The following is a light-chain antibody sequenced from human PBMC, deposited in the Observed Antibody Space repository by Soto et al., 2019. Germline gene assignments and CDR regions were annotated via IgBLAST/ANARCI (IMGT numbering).Light chain of an antibody. CDR2: DAS. V-gene: IGKV3-15*01. CDR1: QNIRSS. CDR3: QQYDIWPPYT. J-gene: IGKJ2*01. Sequence: EVVMTQSPASLSASPGERVTLSCRASQNIRSSLAWYQQRPGQAPSLLIYDASTRATGIPPRFSGGGSGTEFTVTISSLQSEDFAIYYCQQYDIWPPYTFGQGTKVEF.